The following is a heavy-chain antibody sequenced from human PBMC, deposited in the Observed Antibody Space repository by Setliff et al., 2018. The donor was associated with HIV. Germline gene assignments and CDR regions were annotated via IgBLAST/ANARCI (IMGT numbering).Heavy chain of an antibody. CDR2: INAGNGNT. V-gene: IGHV1-3*01. Sequence: GASVKVSCKASGYTFTNYAMHWVRQAPGQRLEWMEWINAGNGNTKYSQKFQGRVTITRDTSASTAYMELSSLRSEHTAVYYCARQHQMVLGYWGQGTLVTVSS. J-gene: IGHJ4*02. CDR3: ARQHQMVLGY. D-gene: IGHD2-8*01. CDR1: GYTFTNYA.